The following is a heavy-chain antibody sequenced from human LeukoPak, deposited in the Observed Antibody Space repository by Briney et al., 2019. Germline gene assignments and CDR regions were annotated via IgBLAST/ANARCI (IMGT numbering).Heavy chain of an antibody. CDR3: ARDSGSYSFQS. V-gene: IGHV4-59*01. D-gene: IGHD1-26*01. CDR1: GGSISSNY. CDR2: RYDTGGT. J-gene: IGHJ4*02. Sequence: SETLSLTCTASGGSISSNYWSWIRQPPGKGLEWIGCRYDTGGTNYNPSLQSRVTISVDTSKNQFSLKLTSVTAADTAVYYCARDSGSYSFQSWGQGTLVTVFS.